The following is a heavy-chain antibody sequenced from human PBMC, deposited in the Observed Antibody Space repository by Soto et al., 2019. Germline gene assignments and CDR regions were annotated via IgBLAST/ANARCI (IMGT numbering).Heavy chain of an antibody. J-gene: IGHJ6*02. D-gene: IGHD6-13*01. Sequence: AGSLRLSCAASGFTFSSYAISWVRQAPWKGLEWVSAISGSGGSTYYADSVKGRFTISRDNSKNTLYLQMNSLRAEDTAVYYCANPLPSPLLAAAYGMDVWGQGTTVTSP. CDR3: ANPLPSPLLAAAYGMDV. V-gene: IGHV3-23*01. CDR2: ISGSGGST. CDR1: GFTFSSYA.